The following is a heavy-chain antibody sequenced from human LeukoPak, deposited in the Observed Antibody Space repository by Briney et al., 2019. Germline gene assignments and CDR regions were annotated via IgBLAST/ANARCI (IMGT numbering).Heavy chain of an antibody. CDR2: LYYTGNT. CDR3: ARLIRSENRDY. CDR1: GGSISSSRFY. Sequence: SETLSLTCSVSGGSISSSRFYWVWIRQPPGKGLEWIGSLYYTGNTYYNPSLNSRVTISIDTSQNQFSLKLSSVTAADTAVYYCARLIRSENRDYWGQGTLVTVSS. V-gene: IGHV4-39*01. D-gene: IGHD3-3*01. J-gene: IGHJ4*02.